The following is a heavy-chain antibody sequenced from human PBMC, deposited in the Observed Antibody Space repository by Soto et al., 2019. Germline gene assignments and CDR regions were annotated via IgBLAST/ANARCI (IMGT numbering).Heavy chain of an antibody. CDR1: GFTFSSYA. J-gene: IGHJ4*02. V-gene: IGHV3-23*01. Sequence: EVQLLESGGGLVQPGGSLRLSCAASGFTFSSYAMSWVRQAPGKGLEWVSAISGSGGSTYYADSVKGRFTISRDNSKNTLYLQMNSLRAEDTAVYYCAKLPEIVVVPAAGSDYWGQGTLVTVSS. CDR3: AKLPEIVVVPAAGSDY. D-gene: IGHD2-2*01. CDR2: ISGSGGST.